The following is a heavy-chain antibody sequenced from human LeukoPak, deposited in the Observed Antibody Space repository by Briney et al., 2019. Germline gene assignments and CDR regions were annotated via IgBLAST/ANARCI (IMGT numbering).Heavy chain of an antibody. CDR2: INPNSGGT. D-gene: IGHD5-24*01. V-gene: IGHV1-2*04. CDR3: ARAAMNLDGYNWWYFDY. J-gene: IGHJ4*02. Sequence: GASVKVSCKASGYTFTGYYMHWVRQAPGQGLEWMGWINPNSGGTNYAQKFQGWVTMTRDTSISTAYMELSRLRSDDTAMYYCARAAMNLDGYNWWYFDYWGQGTLVTVSS. CDR1: GYTFTGYY.